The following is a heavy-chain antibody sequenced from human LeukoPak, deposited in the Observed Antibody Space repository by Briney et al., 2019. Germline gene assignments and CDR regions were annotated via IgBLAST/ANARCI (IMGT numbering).Heavy chain of an antibody. Sequence: PSETLSLTCAVYGGSFSGYYWSWIRQPPGKGLEWIGEINHSGGTNYNPSLKSRVTISVDTSKNQFSLKLSSVTAADTAVYYCARHVRALDVDTAMGSYYFDYWGQGTLVTVSS. CDR3: ARHVRALDVDTAMGSYYFDY. CDR2: INHSGGT. J-gene: IGHJ4*02. CDR1: GGSFSGYY. D-gene: IGHD5-18*01. V-gene: IGHV4-34*01.